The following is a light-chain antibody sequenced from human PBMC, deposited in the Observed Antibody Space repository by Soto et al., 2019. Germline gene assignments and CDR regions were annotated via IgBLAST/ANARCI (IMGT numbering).Light chain of an antibody. J-gene: IGLJ1*01. CDR1: RSNIGNNY. CDR2: RNT. V-gene: IGLV1-47*01. Sequence: SVLTQPPSASGTPGQTVTISCSGSRSNIGNNYVCWYQQLPGAAPKLLIYRNTQRPSGVPDRFSGSKSGTSATLDITGLQTGDEADYYCGTRDSSRIGYVFGTGTKVTVL. CDR3: GTRDSSRIGYV.